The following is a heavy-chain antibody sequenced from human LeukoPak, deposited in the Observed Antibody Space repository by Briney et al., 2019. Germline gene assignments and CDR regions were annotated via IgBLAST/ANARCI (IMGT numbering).Heavy chain of an antibody. J-gene: IGHJ3*02. CDR2: INTNTGNP. D-gene: IGHD6-13*01. Sequence: GASVKVSCKASGYTFTNYAMNWVRQAPGQGLEWMGWINTNTGNPTYAQGFTGRFAFSLDTSVSTAYLQISSLKAEDTAMYYCARERRSSSPGEQQLVRAFDIWGQGTMVTVSS. CDR1: GYTFTNYA. CDR3: ARERRSSSPGEQQLVRAFDI. V-gene: IGHV7-4-1*02.